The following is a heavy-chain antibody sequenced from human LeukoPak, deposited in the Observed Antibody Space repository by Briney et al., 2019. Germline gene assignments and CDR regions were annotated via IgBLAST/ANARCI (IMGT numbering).Heavy chain of an antibody. D-gene: IGHD1-1*01. J-gene: IGHJ4*02. CDR1: GFTFASYS. CDR3: ARVSGRLERQSDLDY. Sequence: GGSLRLSCAASGFTFASYSMNWVRQAPGKVLEWVSSISGDSTYIYNAGSVKGRFTISRDNAQASLYLQMISLRADDTAVYYCARVSGRLERQSDLDYWGQGTLLIVSS. CDR2: ISGDSTYI. V-gene: IGHV3-21*01.